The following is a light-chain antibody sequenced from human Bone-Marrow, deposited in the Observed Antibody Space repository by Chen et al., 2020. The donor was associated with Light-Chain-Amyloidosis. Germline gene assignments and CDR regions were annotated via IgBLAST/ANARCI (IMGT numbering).Light chain of an antibody. V-gene: IGLV2-23*01. J-gene: IGLJ3*02. CDR1: TSDVGNYNL. CDR2: EGN. Sequence: QSALTQPASVSGSPGQSITIACTGTTSDVGNYNLVSWYQQHPGKAPKLMIYEGNKRPSGGSNWFSCAKSATTASLTIAGLQAEDEAEYHCCSYAGDSTWVFGGGTKLTVL. CDR3: CSYAGDSTWV.